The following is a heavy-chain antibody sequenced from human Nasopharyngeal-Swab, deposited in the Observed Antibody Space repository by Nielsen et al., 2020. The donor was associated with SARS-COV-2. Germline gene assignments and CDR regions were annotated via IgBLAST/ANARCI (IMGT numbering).Heavy chain of an antibody. D-gene: IGHD3-22*01. V-gene: IGHV4-4*07. J-gene: IGHJ5*02. CDR1: GGSISSYY. CDR3: ARALSGAYYYDSSGYYETNWFDP. Sequence: SETLSLTCTVSGGSISSYYWSWIRQPAGKGLEWIGRIYTSGSTNYNPSLKSRVTMSVDTSKNQFSLKLSSVTAADTAVYYCARALSGAYYYDSSGYYETNWFDPWGRGTLVTVSS. CDR2: IYTSGST.